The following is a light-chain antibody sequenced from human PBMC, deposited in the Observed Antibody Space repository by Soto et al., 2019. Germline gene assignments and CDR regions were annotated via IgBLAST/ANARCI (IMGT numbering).Light chain of an antibody. CDR1: CSDVGGNNC. CDR2: EVS. Sequence: QSPLTQVASVSGAPGQSITISCTGSCSDVGGNNCVSLYQQHPGKAPKLMIYEVSNRPAGVSNRYSGCKSDIRASRTRSGLQAEDEAACYSSSYTGSGTDVLFCGGTELTVL. J-gene: IGLJ2*01. V-gene: IGLV2-14*01. CDR3: SSYTGSGTDVL.